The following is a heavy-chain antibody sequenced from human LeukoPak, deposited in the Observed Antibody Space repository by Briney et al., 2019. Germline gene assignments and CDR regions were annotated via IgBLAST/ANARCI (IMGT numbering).Heavy chain of an antibody. V-gene: IGHV4-59*01. CDR2: IHSSGNT. D-gene: IGHD2-15*01. CDR1: GVSINSYY. J-gene: IGHJ5*02. CDR3: GRAGRYCSGGSCYGENWFDP. Sequence: SETLSLTCSVSGVSINSYYWNWIRQPPGKGLEWLGYIHSSGNTRYNPSLRSRVTRSVDTSKNQFSLKLNSVTAADTAVYYCGRAGRYCSGGSCYGENWFDPWGQGTLVTVSS.